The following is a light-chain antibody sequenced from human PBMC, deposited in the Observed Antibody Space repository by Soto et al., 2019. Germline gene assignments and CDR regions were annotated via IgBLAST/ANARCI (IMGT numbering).Light chain of an antibody. V-gene: IGKV3D-20*01. CDR2: DTS. CDR3: QQYGSSPS. J-gene: IGKJ1*01. Sequence: DIVLTQSPATLSLSPGERATLYCGASQRVSGGFLAWYQQKPGLAPRLILYDTSFRATGIPDRFSGSGSGTDFTRTISRLDPEDFAVYYCQQYGSSPSYGQGTKVDIK. CDR1: QRVSGGF.